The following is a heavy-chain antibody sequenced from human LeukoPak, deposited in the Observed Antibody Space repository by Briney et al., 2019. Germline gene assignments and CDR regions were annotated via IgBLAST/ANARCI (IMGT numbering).Heavy chain of an antibody. Sequence: SETLSLTCNVSGVSISTHYWSWIRQSPGKGLEWIGYIYYSGSTNYNPSLKSRVTISVDTSKNQFSLKLRSVTAADTAVYYCARTRYYYNSRSYGAPYYFDYWGQGTLVTVSS. J-gene: IGHJ4*02. CDR2: IYYSGST. V-gene: IGHV4-59*08. CDR1: GVSISTHY. D-gene: IGHD3-10*01. CDR3: ARTRYYYNSRSYGAPYYFDY.